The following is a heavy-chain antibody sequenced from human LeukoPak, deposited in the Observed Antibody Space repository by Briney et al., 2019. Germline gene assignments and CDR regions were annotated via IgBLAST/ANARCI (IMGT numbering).Heavy chain of an antibody. V-gene: IGHV3-23*01. Sequence: PGGSLRLSCAASGFTFSSYAMSWVRQAPGKGLEWVSAISGSGGSTYYADSVKGRFTISRDNSKNTLYLQMSSLRAEDTAVYYCAKDSLWFREEVDAFDIWGQGTMVTVSS. D-gene: IGHD3-10*01. CDR3: AKDSLWFREEVDAFDI. CDR1: GFTFSSYA. J-gene: IGHJ3*02. CDR2: ISGSGGST.